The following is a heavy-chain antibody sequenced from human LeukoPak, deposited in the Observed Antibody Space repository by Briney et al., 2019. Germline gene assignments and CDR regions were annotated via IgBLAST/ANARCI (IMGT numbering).Heavy chain of an antibody. Sequence: GGSLRLSCAASGFTFSSYWMSWGRQAPGKGLEWVANIKQDGSEKYYVDSVKGRFTISRDNAKNSLYLQMNSLRAEDTAVYYCARNRYSGSYGVDYWGQGTLVTVSS. D-gene: IGHD1-26*01. CDR2: IKQDGSEK. CDR1: GFTFSSYW. J-gene: IGHJ4*02. CDR3: ARNRYSGSYGVDY. V-gene: IGHV3-7*05.